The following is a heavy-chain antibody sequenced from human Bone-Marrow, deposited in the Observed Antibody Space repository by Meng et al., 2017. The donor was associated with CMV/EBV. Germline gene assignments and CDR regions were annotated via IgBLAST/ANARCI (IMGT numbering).Heavy chain of an antibody. D-gene: IGHD2-15*01. CDR2: INSDVSST. J-gene: IGHJ6*02. CDR3: ARGECSGVSCYSHYYYGMDV. Sequence: GESLKISCAASGFTFSRYWMHWVRQAPGKGLVWVSRINSDVSSTSYADSVKGRFTISRDDSKNTLYLQMNSLRGEDTAVYDCARGECSGVSCYSHYYYGMDVWGQGTTVTVSS. CDR1: GFTFSRYW. V-gene: IGHV3-74*01.